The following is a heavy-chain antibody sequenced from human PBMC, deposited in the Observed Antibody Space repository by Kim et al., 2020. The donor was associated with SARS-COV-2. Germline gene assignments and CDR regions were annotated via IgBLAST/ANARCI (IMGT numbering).Heavy chain of an antibody. J-gene: IGHJ3*02. D-gene: IGHD3-3*01. V-gene: IGHV4-39*01. CDR2: ISYSGTT. Sequence: SETLSLTCTVSGASIGSTHYYWGWIRQSPGKGLEWIGSISYSGTTYNNPSFESRVSISIDTSRNQFSLKLSSGTAADTAVYYCARPPRGISRRTFDIWGKGHWSPSLQ. CDR3: ARPPRGISRRTFDI. CDR1: GASIGSTHYY.